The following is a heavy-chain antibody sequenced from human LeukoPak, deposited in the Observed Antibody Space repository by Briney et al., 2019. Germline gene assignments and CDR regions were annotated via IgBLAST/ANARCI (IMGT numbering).Heavy chain of an antibody. Sequence: GASVKVSCKASGYTLTGYYMNWLRQAPGQGLEWMGWINPDSGGTNYAQKFQGRVTMTRDTSINTAYMELNRLRSDDTAGYYCARDSDMFSYGLLSWFDPWGQGTLVTVSS. CDR1: GYTLTGYY. CDR3: ARDSDMFSYGLLSWFDP. CDR2: INPDSGGT. J-gene: IGHJ5*02. D-gene: IGHD5-18*01. V-gene: IGHV1-2*02.